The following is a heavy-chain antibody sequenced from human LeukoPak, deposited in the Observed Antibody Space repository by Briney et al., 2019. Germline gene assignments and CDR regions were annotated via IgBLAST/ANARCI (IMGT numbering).Heavy chain of an antibody. V-gene: IGHV1-2*02. Sequence: ASVKVSCKASGYTFSGHYVHWVRQAPGQGLEWMGWINPNTGGGNYAQKFQGRVTMTRDTSYNTAYMELRRLRSDDTAVYYCARAGDIYKWYIDVWGKGTTVTVSS. CDR1: GYTFSGHY. J-gene: IGHJ6*03. D-gene: IGHD3-9*01. CDR2: INPNTGGG. CDR3: ARAGDIYKWYIDV.